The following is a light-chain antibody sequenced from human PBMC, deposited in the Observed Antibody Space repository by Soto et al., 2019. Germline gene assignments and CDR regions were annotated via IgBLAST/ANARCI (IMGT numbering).Light chain of an antibody. V-gene: IGKV3-15*01. CDR3: QNYDSSRYT. J-gene: IGKJ2*01. CDR2: GAS. Sequence: EIVMTQSPATLSVSPGERATLSCRASQSVSSNLAWYQQKPGQAPRLLIYGASTRATGIPARFSGSGSGTEFTLTISSLQSEDFAVYYCQNYDSSRYTFGQGTKLDLK. CDR1: QSVSSN.